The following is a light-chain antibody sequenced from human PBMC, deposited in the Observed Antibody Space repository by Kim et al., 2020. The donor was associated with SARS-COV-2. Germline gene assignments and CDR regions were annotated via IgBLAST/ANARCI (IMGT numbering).Light chain of an antibody. J-gene: IGKJ1*01. CDR1: QDISDY. CDR3: QKYNNAPWT. V-gene: IGKV1-27*01. CDR2: AAS. Sequence: ASVGDRVTITCRASQDISDYLAWYQQKPGEVPKLLIYAASTLQSGVPSRFSGRGSGTDFTLTISSLQAEDVATYYCQKYNNAPWTFGQGTKFDIK.